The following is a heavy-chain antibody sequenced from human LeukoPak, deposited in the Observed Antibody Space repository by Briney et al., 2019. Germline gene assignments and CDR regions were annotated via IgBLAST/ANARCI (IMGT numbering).Heavy chain of an antibody. V-gene: IGHV4-59*11. CDR3: AGGLWSYYYMDV. J-gene: IGHJ6*03. Sequence: SETLFLTCTVSGGSIGSHYWSWIRQPPGKGLEWIGYIYYSGSTNYNPSLKSRVTISVDTSKNHFSLKLSSVTAADTAVYYCAGGLWSYYYMDVWGKGTTVTVSS. CDR2: IYYSGST. D-gene: IGHD2-21*01. CDR1: GGSIGSHY.